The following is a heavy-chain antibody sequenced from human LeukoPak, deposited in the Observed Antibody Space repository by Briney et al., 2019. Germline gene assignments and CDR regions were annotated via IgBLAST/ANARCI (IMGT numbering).Heavy chain of an antibody. Sequence: GGSLRPSCAASGFTFSSYAMSWVRQAPGKGLEWVSAISGSGSTYYADSVKGRFTISRDNSKNTLYLQMNSLRAEDTAVYHCAKPPSSWVGATPHFDYWGQGTLVTVSS. V-gene: IGHV3-23*01. CDR1: GFTFSSYA. D-gene: IGHD1-26*01. CDR3: AKPPSSWVGATPHFDY. CDR2: ISGSGST. J-gene: IGHJ4*02.